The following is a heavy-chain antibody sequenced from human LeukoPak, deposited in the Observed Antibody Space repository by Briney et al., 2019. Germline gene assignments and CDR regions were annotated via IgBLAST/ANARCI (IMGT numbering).Heavy chain of an antibody. CDR2: INSDGSDT. V-gene: IGHV3-74*03. CDR3: VRDKTTRADY. CDR1: GFTFSSYW. J-gene: IGHJ4*02. Sequence: PGGSLRLSCAASGFTFSSYWVLWVGQAPGKGLVWVSRINSDGSDTTYADSVKGRFTISRDNSKNTLYLQMNSLRAEDTAVYYCVRDKTTRADYWGQGTLVTVSS. D-gene: IGHD1-14*01.